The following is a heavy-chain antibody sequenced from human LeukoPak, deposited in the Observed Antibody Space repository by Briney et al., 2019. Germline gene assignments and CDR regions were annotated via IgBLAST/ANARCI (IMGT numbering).Heavy chain of an antibody. Sequence: GGSLRLSCAASGFTFSSYAMHWVRQAPGKGLEWVAVISYDGSNKYYADSVKGRFTISRDNSKNTLYLQMNSLRAEDTAVYYCARDRVDIVGADYYMGVWGKGTTVTVSS. D-gene: IGHD1-26*01. J-gene: IGHJ6*03. CDR3: ARDRVDIVGADYYMGV. CDR2: ISYDGSNK. V-gene: IGHV3-30*04. CDR1: GFTFSSYA.